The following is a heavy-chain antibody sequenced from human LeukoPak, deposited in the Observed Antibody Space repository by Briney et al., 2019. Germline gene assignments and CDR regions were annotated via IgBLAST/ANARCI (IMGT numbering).Heavy chain of an antibody. CDR1: GGSISSYY. J-gene: IGHJ4*02. CDR3: SREGRWLQLGFDY. Sequence: SETLSLTCTVSGGSISSYYWNWIRQPPGKGLEWIAYMYYSGNINYNPSLKSRVTISVDTSKSQFSLKLSSVTAADTAVYFCSREGRWLQLGFDYWGRGTLVTVSS. CDR2: MYYSGNI. D-gene: IGHD5-24*01. V-gene: IGHV4-59*01.